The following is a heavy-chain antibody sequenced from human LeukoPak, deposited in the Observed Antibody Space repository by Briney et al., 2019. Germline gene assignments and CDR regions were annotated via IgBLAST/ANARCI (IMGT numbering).Heavy chain of an antibody. D-gene: IGHD3-22*01. V-gene: IGHV3-74*01. CDR2: INSDGINT. CDR3: ARDLGQYYDTSDNWFDP. Sequence: GGSLRLSCAASGFTFSNYWMHWVRPAPGKGLVWVSRINSDGINTGYAVSVKGRFTISRDNAKNTLNLQMNSLRAEDTAVYYCARDLGQYYDTSDNWFDPWGQGTLVTVSS. CDR1: GFTFSNYW. J-gene: IGHJ5*02.